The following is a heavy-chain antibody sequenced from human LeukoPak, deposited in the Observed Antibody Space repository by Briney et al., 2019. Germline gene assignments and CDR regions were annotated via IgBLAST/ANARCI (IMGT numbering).Heavy chain of an antibody. CDR1: GGSISSSSYY. V-gene: IGHV4-39*01. CDR3: ARRGGYTSRVDY. CDR2: IYYSGST. J-gene: IGHJ4*02. D-gene: IGHD5-12*01. Sequence: PSETLSLTCTVSGGSISSSSYYWGWIRQPPGKGLEWNGSIYYSGSTYYNPSLKSRVTISVDTSKNQFSLKLSSVTAADTAVYYCARRGGYTSRVDYWGQGTLVTVSS.